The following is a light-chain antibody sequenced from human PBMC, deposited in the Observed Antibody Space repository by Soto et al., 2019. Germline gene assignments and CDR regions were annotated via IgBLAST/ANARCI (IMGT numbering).Light chain of an antibody. CDR2: DAS. J-gene: IGKJ2*01. V-gene: IGKV3-11*01. Sequence: EIVLTQSPPTLSLSPGERATLSCRASQSVSSYLAWYQQKPGQAPRLLIYDASNRATGIPARFSGSGSGTDFPLTISSLEPEDFGVYYCQQRSNWPPYTFGQGTKLEIK. CDR3: QQRSNWPPYT. CDR1: QSVSSY.